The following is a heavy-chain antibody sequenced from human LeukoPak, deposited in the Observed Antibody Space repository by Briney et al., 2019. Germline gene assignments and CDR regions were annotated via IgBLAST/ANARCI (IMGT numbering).Heavy chain of an antibody. V-gene: IGHV3-21*01. D-gene: IGHD1-26*01. J-gene: IGHJ4*02. CDR1: GFTFSSYS. Sequence: GGSLRLSCAASGFTFSSYSMNWVRQAPGRGLEWVSSTSRSSSYKYNADSVKGRFTISRGNAKNSLYLQMNSLTAEDTAVYYCARSTSGSYFFDYWGQGTLVTVSS. CDR2: TSRSSSYK. CDR3: ARSTSGSYFFDY.